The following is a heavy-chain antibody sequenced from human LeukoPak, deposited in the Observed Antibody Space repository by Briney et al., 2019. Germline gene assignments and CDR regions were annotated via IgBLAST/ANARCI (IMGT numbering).Heavy chain of an antibody. CDR1: GGTFSSYA. Sequence: GASVKVSCKASGGTFSSYAISWVRQAPGQGLEWMGGIIPIFGTANYAQKFQGRVTITADESTSTAYMELSSLRSEDTAVYYCARDRGKESYLGPFEYYFDYWGQGTLVTVSS. CDR3: ARDRGKESYLGPFEYYFDY. J-gene: IGHJ4*02. V-gene: IGHV1-69*13. D-gene: IGHD3-10*01. CDR2: IIPIFGTA.